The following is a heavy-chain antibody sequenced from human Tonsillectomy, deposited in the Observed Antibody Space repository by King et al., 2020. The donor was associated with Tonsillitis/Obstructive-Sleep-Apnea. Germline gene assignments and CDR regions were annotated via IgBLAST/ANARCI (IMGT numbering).Heavy chain of an antibody. D-gene: IGHD7-27*01. Sequence: VQLQESGPGLVKPSETLSLTCIVSGGSIGSSDYYWGWIRQPPGKGLEWIGSINYRGTTYYNPSLKSPVTISVDTSKSQFSLKLNSVTAADTAVYYCATLGLGIGADYFDYWGQGALVTVSS. CDR2: INYRGTT. CDR1: GGSIGSSDYY. J-gene: IGHJ4*02. V-gene: IGHV4-39*01. CDR3: ATLGLGIGADYFDY.